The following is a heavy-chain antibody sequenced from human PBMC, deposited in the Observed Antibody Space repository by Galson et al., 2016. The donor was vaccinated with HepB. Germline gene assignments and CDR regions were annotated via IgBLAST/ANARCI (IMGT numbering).Heavy chain of an antibody. Sequence: SLRLSCAASGFTFSSYNMHWVRQAPGKGLEWVSSITSSSIYIYYADSLKGRFTISRDNAKNSLYLQMNSLRAEDTAVYYCAKAYDYVWGSYRLSHNFDYWGQRTLVTVSS. CDR2: ITSSSIYI. CDR1: GFTFSSYN. V-gene: IGHV3-21*04. J-gene: IGHJ4*02. D-gene: IGHD3-16*02. CDR3: AKAYDYVWGSYRLSHNFDY.